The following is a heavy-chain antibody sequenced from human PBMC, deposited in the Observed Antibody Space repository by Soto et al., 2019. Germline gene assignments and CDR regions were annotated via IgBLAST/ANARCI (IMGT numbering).Heavy chain of an antibody. CDR1: GFTFSDFH. V-gene: IGHV3-11*01. CDR3: ARVPGGLHYYYYGMDV. D-gene: IGHD2-8*02. CDR2: ITSYIST. Sequence: PGGSLRLSCAASGFTFSDFHMTWIRQAPGKGLEWVSYITSYISTYNADFVKGRFTTTTDNAKNSLYLQMNSLTADDTAVYYCARVPGGLHYYYYGMDVWGQGTTVTVSS. J-gene: IGHJ6*02.